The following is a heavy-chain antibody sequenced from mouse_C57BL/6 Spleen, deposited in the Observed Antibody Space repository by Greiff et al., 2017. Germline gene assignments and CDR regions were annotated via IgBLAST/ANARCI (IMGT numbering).Heavy chain of an antibody. CDR1: GFSLTSYG. J-gene: IGHJ3*01. CDR3: ARNLGSNPFAY. CDR2: IWSGGST. D-gene: IGHD1-1*01. V-gene: IGHV2-2*01. Sequence: VKLMESGPGLVQPSQSLSITCPVSGFSLTSYGVHWVRQSPGTGLEWLGVIWSGGSTDYNAAFISRLSISKDNSKSQVFFKMNSLQADDTAIYYCARNLGSNPFAYWGQGTLVTVSA.